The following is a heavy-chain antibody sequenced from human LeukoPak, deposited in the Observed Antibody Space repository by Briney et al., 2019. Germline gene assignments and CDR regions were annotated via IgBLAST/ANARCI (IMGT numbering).Heavy chain of an antibody. J-gene: IGHJ4*02. Sequence: GGSLRLSCAASGFTVSTNYMNWVRQAPGKGLEWVSIIYSGGSTYYADSVKGRFTISRDNSKNTLYLQMNSLRAEDTAVYYCVEGGAARFDYWGQGTLVAVSS. CDR3: VEGGAARFDY. CDR2: IYSGGST. D-gene: IGHD5-18*01. V-gene: IGHV3-53*01. CDR1: GFTVSTNY.